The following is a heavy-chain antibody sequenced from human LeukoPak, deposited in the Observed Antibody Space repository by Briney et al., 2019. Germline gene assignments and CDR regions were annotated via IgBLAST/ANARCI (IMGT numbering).Heavy chain of an antibody. CDR2: INPSGGST. J-gene: IGHJ4*02. CDR1: GYAFTSYY. D-gene: IGHD6-13*01. Sequence: ASVKVSCKASGYAFTSYYMHWVRQAPGQGLEWMGIINPSGGSTSYAQKFQGRVTITADKSTSTAYMELSSLRSEDTAVYYCAREGRIAAAGHPDFDYWGQGTLVTVSS. V-gene: IGHV1-46*01. CDR3: AREGRIAAAGHPDFDY.